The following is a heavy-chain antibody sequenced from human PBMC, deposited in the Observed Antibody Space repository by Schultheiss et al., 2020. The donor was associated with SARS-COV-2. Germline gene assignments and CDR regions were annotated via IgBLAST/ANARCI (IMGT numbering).Heavy chain of an antibody. CDR1: GFTFSSYA. CDR2: ISYDGSNK. CDR3: ARDRAPRLQYYYYYYGMDV. Sequence: GESLKISCAASGFTFSSYAMHWVRQAPGKGLEWVAVISYDGSNKYYADSVKGRFTISRDNSKNTLCLQMNSLRAEDTAVYYCARDRAPRLQYYYYYYGMDVWGQGTTVTVSS. V-gene: IGHV3-30*01. J-gene: IGHJ6*02. D-gene: IGHD2-15*01.